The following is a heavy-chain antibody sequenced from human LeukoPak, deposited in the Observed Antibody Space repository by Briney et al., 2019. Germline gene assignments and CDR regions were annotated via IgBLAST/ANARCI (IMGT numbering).Heavy chain of an antibody. Sequence: GASLRLSCAASGFTFNNYGMNWVRQAPGKGLEWVSVITSSGSTYYADSVTGRFTISRDNSKNTLYLQMNSLRAEDTAIYYCAKDLYGDYDFDCWGRGTLVTVSS. J-gene: IGHJ4*02. CDR1: GFTFNNYG. CDR3: AKDLYGDYDFDC. D-gene: IGHD4-17*01. V-gene: IGHV3-23*01. CDR2: ITSSGST.